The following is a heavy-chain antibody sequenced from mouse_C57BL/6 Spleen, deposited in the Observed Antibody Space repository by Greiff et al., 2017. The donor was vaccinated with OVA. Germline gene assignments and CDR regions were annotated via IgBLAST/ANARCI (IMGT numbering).Heavy chain of an antibody. CDR1: GYSFTDYN. CDR2: INPNYGTT. CDR3: ARGGLNYGSLYAMDY. D-gene: IGHD1-1*01. V-gene: IGHV1-39*01. Sequence: VQLKESGPELVKPGASVKISCKASGYSFTDYNMNWVKQSNGKSLEWIGVINPNYGTTSYNQKFKGKATLTVDQSSSTAYMQLNSLTSEDSAVYYCARGGLNYGSLYAMDYWGQGTSVTVSS. J-gene: IGHJ4*01.